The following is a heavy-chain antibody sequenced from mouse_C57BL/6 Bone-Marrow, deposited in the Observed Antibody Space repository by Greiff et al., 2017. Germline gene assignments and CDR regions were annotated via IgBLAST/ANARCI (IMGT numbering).Heavy chain of an antibody. Sequence: VQLQQPGAELVKPGASVKLSCKASGYTFTSYWMQWVKQRPGQGLEWIGEIDPSDSYTNYNQKVKGKATLPVDTSSSTAYMQLSSLTSEDSAVYYCARYYDYDGYFDVWGTGTTVTVSS. D-gene: IGHD2-4*01. J-gene: IGHJ1*03. CDR3: ARYYDYDGYFDV. CDR1: GYTFTSYW. V-gene: IGHV1-50*01. CDR2: IDPSDSYT.